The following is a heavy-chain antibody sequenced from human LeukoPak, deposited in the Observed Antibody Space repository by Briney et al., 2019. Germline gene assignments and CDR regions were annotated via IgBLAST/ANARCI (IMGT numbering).Heavy chain of an antibody. CDR3: ARAVIPVAVKPAFDY. CDR2: ISAYNGNT. CDR1: GYTFTSYG. J-gene: IGHJ4*02. V-gene: IGHV1-18*01. D-gene: IGHD6-13*01. Sequence: GASVKVSCKASGYTFTSYGISWVRQAPGQGLEWMGLISAYNGNTNYAQKLQGRVTMTTDTSTSTAYMELRSLRSDDTAVYYCARAVIPVAVKPAFDYWGQGTLVTVSS.